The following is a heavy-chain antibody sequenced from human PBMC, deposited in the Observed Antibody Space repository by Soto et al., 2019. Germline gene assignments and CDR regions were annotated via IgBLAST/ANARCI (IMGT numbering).Heavy chain of an antibody. CDR2: VSYDGSTQ. D-gene: IGHD6-25*01. J-gene: IGHJ6*03. CDR1: GFTFSDYG. V-gene: IGHV3-30*03. Sequence: QVQLVESGGGVVQPGGSLRLSCAAAGFTFSDYGMHWVRQAPGKAPEWVAAVSYDGSTQYYLGSLEGRFTHSRDNPRTALSLQMDSLRSDDTAVYFCAREATAPTQGFFYCYRDVWVKGTTIVVSS. CDR3: AREATAPTQGFFYCYRDV.